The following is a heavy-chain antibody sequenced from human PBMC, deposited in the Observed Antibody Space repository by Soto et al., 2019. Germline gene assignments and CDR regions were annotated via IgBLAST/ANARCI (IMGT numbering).Heavy chain of an antibody. CDR3: ARDFTDSSGPTLGMGV. Sequence: QVQLQESGPGLVKPSQTLSLTCTVSGGSISSGGYYWSWIRQHPGKGLEWIGYIYYSGSTYYNPSLKSRVTKSVDTSKDQFPLKLSSVTAADTAVYYCARDFTDSSGPTLGMGVWGQVTTVTVSS. CDR2: IYYSGST. V-gene: IGHV4-31*03. CDR1: GGSISSGGYY. D-gene: IGHD6-19*01. J-gene: IGHJ6*02.